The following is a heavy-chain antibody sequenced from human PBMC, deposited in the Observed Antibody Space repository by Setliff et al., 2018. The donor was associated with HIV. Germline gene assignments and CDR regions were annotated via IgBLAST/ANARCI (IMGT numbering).Heavy chain of an antibody. Sequence: ASVKVSCKASGYTLTTYAISWVRQAPGQGLEWMGWINTETGKPMYAQGFTGRFVFSLDTSVSTAYLQINSLKAEDTAMYYCARVGSSWSTFDYWGQGALGTVSS. CDR2: INTETGKP. CDR3: ARVGSSWSTFDY. V-gene: IGHV7-4-1*02. J-gene: IGHJ4*02. D-gene: IGHD6-13*01. CDR1: GYTLTTYA.